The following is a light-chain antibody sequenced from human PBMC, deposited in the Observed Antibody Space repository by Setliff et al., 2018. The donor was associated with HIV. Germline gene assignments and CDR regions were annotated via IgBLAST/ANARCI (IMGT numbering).Light chain of an antibody. CDR2: DVS. Sequence: QSALTQPASVSGSPGQSITISCTGTSSDVSTYNFVSWYQQHPGKAPKLMIYDVSYRPSGVSNRFSGSMSGNTASPTISGLQAEDEADYYCGSYTSSTPLYVFGDGTKVTVL. CDR3: GSYTSSTPLYV. J-gene: IGLJ1*01. CDR1: SSDVSTYNF. V-gene: IGLV2-14*03.